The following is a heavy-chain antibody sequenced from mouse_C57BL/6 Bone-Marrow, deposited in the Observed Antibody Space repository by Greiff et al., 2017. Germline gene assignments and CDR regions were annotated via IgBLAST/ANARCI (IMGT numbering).Heavy chain of an antibody. J-gene: IGHJ4*01. V-gene: IGHV14-4*01. CDR1: GFNINDDY. CDR3: TACDYAMDY. CDR2: IDPENGDT. Sequence: EVQLQESGAELVRPGASVKLSCTASGFNINDDYMHWVKQRPEQGLEWIGWIDPENGDTEYASKFQGKATITADTSSNTAYLQLSSLTSEDTAVYYCTACDYAMDYWGQGTSVTVSS.